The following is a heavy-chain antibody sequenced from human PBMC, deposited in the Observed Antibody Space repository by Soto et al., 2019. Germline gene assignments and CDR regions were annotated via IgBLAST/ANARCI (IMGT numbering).Heavy chain of an antibody. CDR3: ARDWESTVSTWSFGAF. Sequence: QVQLVQSGAEVKKPGSSVKVSCKASGGTFSPYTVNWVRPAPGQGLEWMGRIIPFLGVTNYAQKFQARVTLTADTSTTTAYMELSGLRFEDTAVYYCARDWESTVSTWSFGAFWGRGTLVTVSS. J-gene: IGHJ4*02. D-gene: IGHD3-10*01. CDR1: GGTFSPYT. V-gene: IGHV1-69*08. CDR2: IIPFLGVT.